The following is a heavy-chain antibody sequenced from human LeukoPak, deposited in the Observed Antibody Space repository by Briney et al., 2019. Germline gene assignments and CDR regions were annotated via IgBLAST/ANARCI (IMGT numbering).Heavy chain of an antibody. Sequence: SETLSLRCAVYGGSLSGYYWRWIRQPPGKGLEWMGEINHSGSTNYNPSLKSRVTISVDTSKNQFSLQLSSVTAADTAVYYCARVGIAVAGYDYWGQGTLVTVSS. CDR3: ARVGIAVAGYDY. CDR1: GGSLSGYY. D-gene: IGHD6-19*01. V-gene: IGHV4-34*01. CDR2: INHSGST. J-gene: IGHJ4*02.